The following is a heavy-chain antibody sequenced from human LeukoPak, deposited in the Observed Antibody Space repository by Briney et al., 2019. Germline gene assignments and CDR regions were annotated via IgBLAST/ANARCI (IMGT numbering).Heavy chain of an antibody. D-gene: IGHD2-2*01. CDR3: ARGSDVVVPAAITAVFDY. J-gene: IGHJ4*02. CDR2: ISSSGSYI. Sequence: GGSLRLSCAASRFTFSSYSMNWVRQAPGKGLEWVSSISSSGSYIYYADSVKGRFTISRDNAKNSLYLQMNSLRAEDTAVYYCARGSDVVVPAAITAVFDYWGQGTLVTVSS. CDR1: RFTFSSYS. V-gene: IGHV3-21*01.